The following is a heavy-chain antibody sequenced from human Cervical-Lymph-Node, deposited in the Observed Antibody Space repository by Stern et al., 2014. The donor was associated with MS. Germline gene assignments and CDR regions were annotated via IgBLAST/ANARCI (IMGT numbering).Heavy chain of an antibody. CDR1: GGTFSSYA. CDR2: IIPIFGKA. Sequence: QVQLVQSGAEVKKPGSSVKVSCKASGGTFSSYAISWVRPAPGQGLAWMGGIIPIFGKANYAQKFQGRVTITADESTSTAYMELSSLRSEDTAVYYCARGVLAAAGLDYWGQGTLVTVSS. CDR3: ARGVLAAAGLDY. D-gene: IGHD6-13*01. V-gene: IGHV1-69*01. J-gene: IGHJ4*02.